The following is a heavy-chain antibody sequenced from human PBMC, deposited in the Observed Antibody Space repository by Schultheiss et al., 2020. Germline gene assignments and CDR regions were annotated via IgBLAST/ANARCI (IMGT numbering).Heavy chain of an antibody. CDR2: ISYDGSNK. J-gene: IGHJ4*02. CDR3: ARVPESIAGEVGFDY. Sequence: GGSLRLSCAASGFTFSSYAMHWVRQAPGKGLEWVAIISYDGSNKYYADSVKGRFTISRDNAKNSLYLQMNSLRAEDTAVYYCARVPESIAGEVGFDYWGQGTLVTV. CDR1: GFTFSSYA. V-gene: IGHV3-30-3*01. D-gene: IGHD6-6*01.